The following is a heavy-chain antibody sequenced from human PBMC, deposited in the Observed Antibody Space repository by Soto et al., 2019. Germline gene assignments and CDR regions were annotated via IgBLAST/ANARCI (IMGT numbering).Heavy chain of an antibody. Sequence: ASVKVSCKASGYTFTSYGISWVRQAPGQGLEWMGWISAYNGNTNYAQKLQGRVTMTTDTSTSTAYMELRSLRSDDTAVYYCARDHDSPNEHYYMDVWGKGTTVTVSS. CDR3: ARDHDSPNEHYYMDV. D-gene: IGHD1-1*01. CDR1: GYTFTSYG. V-gene: IGHV1-18*01. J-gene: IGHJ6*03. CDR2: ISAYNGNT.